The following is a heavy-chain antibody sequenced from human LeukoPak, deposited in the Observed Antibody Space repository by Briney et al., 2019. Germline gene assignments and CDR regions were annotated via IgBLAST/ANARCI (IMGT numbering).Heavy chain of an antibody. CDR2: IRYDGSNK. CDR3: AKDFWSGYWEFDY. Sequence: PGGSLRLSCAASGFTFSSYGMHWVRQAPGKGLEWVAFIRYDGSNKYYADSVKGRFTISRDNSKNTLYLQMNSLRAEDTAVYYCAKDFWSGYWEFDYWGQGTLVTVSS. V-gene: IGHV3-30*02. D-gene: IGHD3-3*01. CDR1: GFTFSSYG. J-gene: IGHJ4*02.